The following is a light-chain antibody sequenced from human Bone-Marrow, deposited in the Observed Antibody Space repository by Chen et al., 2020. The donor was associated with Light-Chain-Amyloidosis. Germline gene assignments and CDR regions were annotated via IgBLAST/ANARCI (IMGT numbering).Light chain of an antibody. CDR2: EAN. J-gene: IGLJ1*01. CDR3: SSYAHGTTYV. V-gene: IGLV2-23*01. Sequence: QSALTQPASVSGSPGPSITISCTGTSSDIGSYNLVSWYQQRPGKAPKLMIYEANKRPSGVSNRFSGSRSGNTASLTISGLQAEDEADYHCSSYAHGTTYVFGTATKVTVL. CDR1: SSDIGSYNL.